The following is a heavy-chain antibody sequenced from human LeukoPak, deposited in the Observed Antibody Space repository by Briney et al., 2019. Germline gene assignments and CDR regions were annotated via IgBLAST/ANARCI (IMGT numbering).Heavy chain of an antibody. D-gene: IGHD3-10*01. CDR2: IIPIFGTA. V-gene: IGHV1-69*13. Sequence: SVKVSCKASGGTFSSYAISWVRQAPGQGLEWMGGIIPIFGTANYAQKFQGRVTITADESTSTAYMELSSLRSEDTAVYYCARRYYYGSGVDYWGQGTLVTVSS. CDR3: ARRYYYGSGVDY. J-gene: IGHJ4*02. CDR1: GGTFSSYA.